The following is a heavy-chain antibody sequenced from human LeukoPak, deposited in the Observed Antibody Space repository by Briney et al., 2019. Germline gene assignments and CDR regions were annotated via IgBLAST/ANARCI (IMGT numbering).Heavy chain of an antibody. CDR2: IHSGGTT. CDR3: ARDREVGSSGYYFDY. CDR1: GFTVSSNY. D-gene: IGHD3-22*01. J-gene: IGHJ4*02. Sequence: GGSLRLSCAASGFTVSSNYMSWVRQAPGKGLEWVSIIHSGGTTNYVDSVKGRFTISRDNSRNTLYLQMNSLRAEDTAVYYCARDREVGSSGYYFDYWGQGTLVTVSS. V-gene: IGHV3-53*01.